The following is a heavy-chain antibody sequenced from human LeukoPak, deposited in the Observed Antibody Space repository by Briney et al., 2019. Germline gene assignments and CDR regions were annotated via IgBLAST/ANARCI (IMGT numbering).Heavy chain of an antibody. J-gene: IGHJ6*02. CDR3: AKDAADDYYYGMDV. V-gene: IGHV3-23*01. CDR2: ISGSGGST. Sequence: GGSLRLSCAASGFTLSSYAMSWVRQAPGKGLEWVSAISGSGGSTYYADSVKGRFTISRDNSKNTLYLQMNSLRAEDTAVYYCAKDAADDYYYGMDVWGQGTTVTASS. CDR1: GFTLSSYA.